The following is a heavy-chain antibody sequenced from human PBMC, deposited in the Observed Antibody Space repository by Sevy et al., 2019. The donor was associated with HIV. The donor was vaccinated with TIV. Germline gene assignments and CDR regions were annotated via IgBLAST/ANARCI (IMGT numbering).Heavy chain of an antibody. CDR2: MNPNSGNT. CDR1: GYTFTSYD. J-gene: IGHJ6*02. Sequence: ASVKVSCKASGYTFTSYDINWVRQATGQGLEWMGWMNPNSGNTGYAQKFQGRVTMTRDTSLSTAYMELSSLSSEDTAVYYCARGEGSSGWFTSSYYYYGMDVWGQGTTVTVSS. V-gene: IGHV1-8*01. D-gene: IGHD6-19*01. CDR3: ARGEGSSGWFTSSYYYYGMDV.